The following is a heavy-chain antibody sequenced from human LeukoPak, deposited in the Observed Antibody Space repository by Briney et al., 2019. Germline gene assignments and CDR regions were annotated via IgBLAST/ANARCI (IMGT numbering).Heavy chain of an antibody. D-gene: IGHD6-13*01. J-gene: IGHJ4*02. CDR1: GESFSGDY. CDR2: IHHSGST. V-gene: IGHV4-34*01. CDR3: ARGSSLAAAGTGYSFDY. Sequence: SETLSLTCAVYGESFSGDYWSWIRQPPGKGLEWIGEIHHSGSTNYNPSLKSRVTISVDTSKNQFSLKLTSVTAADTAVYYCARGSSLAAAGTGYSFDYWGQGTQVTVSS.